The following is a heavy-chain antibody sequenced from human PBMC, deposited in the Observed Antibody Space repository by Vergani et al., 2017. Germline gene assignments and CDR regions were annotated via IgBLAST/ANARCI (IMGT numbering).Heavy chain of an antibody. Sequence: EVQLVQSGAEVKKPGESLRISCKGSGYSFTSYWISWVRQMPGKGLEWMGRIDPSDSYTNYSPSFQGHVTISADKSISTAYLQWSSLKASDTAMYYCARHPFVVVPAATMLSSWFDPWGQGTLVTVSS. D-gene: IGHD2-2*01. CDR2: IDPSDSYT. CDR1: GYSFTSYW. CDR3: ARHPFVVVPAATMLSSWFDP. V-gene: IGHV5-10-1*03. J-gene: IGHJ5*02.